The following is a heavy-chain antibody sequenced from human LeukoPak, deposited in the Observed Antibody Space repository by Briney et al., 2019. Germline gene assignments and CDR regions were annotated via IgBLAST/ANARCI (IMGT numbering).Heavy chain of an antibody. D-gene: IGHD3-10*01. Sequence: GGSLRLSCEASGFTFNTYSMNWARQAPGKGLEWVSYISSSGSYRYYADSVKGRFTISRDNAKNSLYLQMNSLRAEDTAVYYCARGMTDYYYGSGNEVDYWGQGTLVTVSS. CDR3: ARGMTDYYYGSGNEVDY. CDR1: GFTFNTYS. V-gene: IGHV3-21*05. J-gene: IGHJ4*02. CDR2: ISSSGSYR.